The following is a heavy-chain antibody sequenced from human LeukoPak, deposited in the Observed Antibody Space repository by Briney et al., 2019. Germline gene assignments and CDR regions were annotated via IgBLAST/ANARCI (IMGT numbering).Heavy chain of an antibody. J-gene: IGHJ4*02. Sequence: TGGSLRLSCAASGFTFTTYAMSWVRQAPGKGLEWVSAITGSGDGTFSAGSVKGRFTISRNNSINTLYLQMDSLRAEDTAIYYCAKERASGNYWGYFDSWGQGTLVTVSS. CDR2: ITGSGDGT. CDR3: AKERASGNYWGYFDS. V-gene: IGHV3-23*01. CDR1: GFTFTTYA. D-gene: IGHD3-10*01.